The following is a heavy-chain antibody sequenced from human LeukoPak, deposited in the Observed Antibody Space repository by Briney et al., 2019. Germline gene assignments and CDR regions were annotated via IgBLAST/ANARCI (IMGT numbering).Heavy chain of an antibody. V-gene: IGHV1-18*01. Sequence: ASVKVSCKASGYTFTSYGISWVRQAPGQGLEWMGWISAYNGSTNYAQKLQGRVTMTTDTSTSTAYMELRSLRSDDTAVYYCARERGYSGYDLGAFDIWGQGTMVTVSS. J-gene: IGHJ3*02. CDR1: GYTFTSYG. CDR2: ISAYNGST. CDR3: ARERGYSGYDLGAFDI. D-gene: IGHD5-12*01.